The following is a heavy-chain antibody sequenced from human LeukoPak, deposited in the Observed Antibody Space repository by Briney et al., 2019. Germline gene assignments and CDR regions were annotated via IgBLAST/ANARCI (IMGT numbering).Heavy chain of an antibody. Sequence: SETLSLTCSVSGDSISSSSYYWGWIRQPPGEGLEWIGSIYYSGSTYYNPSLKSRVTMSVDTSKSQFSLKLTSVTAADTAVYYCARHAPLGTDTQRDYFDYWGQGTLVTVSS. V-gene: IGHV4-39*01. D-gene: IGHD5-18*01. CDR2: IYYSGST. CDR3: ARHAPLGTDTQRDYFDY. CDR1: GDSISSSSYY. J-gene: IGHJ4*02.